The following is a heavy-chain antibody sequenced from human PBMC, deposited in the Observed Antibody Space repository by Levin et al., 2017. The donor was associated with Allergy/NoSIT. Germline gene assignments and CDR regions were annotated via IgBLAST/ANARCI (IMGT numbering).Heavy chain of an antibody. Sequence: ASVKVFCKVSGYTLTELSMHWVRQAPGKGLEWMGGFDPEDGETIYAQKFQGRVTMTEDTSTDTAYMELSSLRSEDTAVYYCATDLYGSGDYYFDYWGQGTLVTVSS. CDR1: GYTLTELS. CDR3: ATDLYGSGDYYFDY. CDR2: FDPEDGET. D-gene: IGHD3-10*01. V-gene: IGHV1-24*01. J-gene: IGHJ4*02.